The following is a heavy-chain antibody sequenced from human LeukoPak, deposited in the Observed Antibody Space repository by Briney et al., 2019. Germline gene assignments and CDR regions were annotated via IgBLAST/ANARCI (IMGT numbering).Heavy chain of an antibody. CDR3: ARYYDFWSGFPYMDV. CDR1: GGSISSYY. J-gene: IGHJ6*03. D-gene: IGHD3-3*01. V-gene: IGHV4-59*01. CDR2: IYYSGST. Sequence: SETLSLTCTVSGGSISSYYWSWIRQPPGKGLEWIGYIYYSGSTNYNPSLKSRVTISVDTSKNQFPLKLSSVTAADTAVYYCARYYDFWSGFPYMDVWGKGTTVTVSS.